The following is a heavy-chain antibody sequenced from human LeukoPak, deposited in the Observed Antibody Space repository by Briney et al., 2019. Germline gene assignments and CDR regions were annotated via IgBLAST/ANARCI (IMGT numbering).Heavy chain of an antibody. CDR1: GYSFTSYW. CDR2: IYPGDSDS. CDR3: ARRAFGSGSYCDY. J-gene: IGHJ4*02. V-gene: IGHV5-51*01. Sequence: GESLKISCKGSGYSFTSYWICWVRQMPGKGLEWMGIIYPGDSDSRYSPSFQGQVTISADKSISTAYLQWSSLKASDTAMYYCARRAFGSGSYCDYWGQGTLVTVSS. D-gene: IGHD3-10*01.